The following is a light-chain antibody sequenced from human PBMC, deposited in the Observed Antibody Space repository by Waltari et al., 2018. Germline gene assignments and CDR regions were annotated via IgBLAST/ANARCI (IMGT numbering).Light chain of an antibody. CDR1: TNDLGSYNY. CDR2: DVT. CDR3: CSYAGSYTWV. Sequence: SALTQPLSVSGSPGQSVTISCTGTTNDLGSYNYVSWYQQHPGKAPKLIILDVTKRPAGVPDRLSGSKSGNTASLTISGLRAEDEAEYYCCSYAGSYTWVFGGGTKLTVV. J-gene: IGLJ3*02. V-gene: IGLV2-11*01.